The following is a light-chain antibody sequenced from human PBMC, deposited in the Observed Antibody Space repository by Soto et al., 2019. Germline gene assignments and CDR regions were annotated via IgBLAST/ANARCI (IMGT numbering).Light chain of an antibody. J-gene: IGKJ1*01. CDR1: QSVSSN. CDR2: GAS. V-gene: IGKV3-20*01. CDR3: QQYGSSGT. Sequence: EIVMTQSPATLSVSPGERATLSCRASQSVSSNLAWYQQKPGQAPSLLIYGASNRATGIPDRFSGSGSGTDFTLTISRLEPEDSAVYYCQQYGSSGTFGQGTKVDIK.